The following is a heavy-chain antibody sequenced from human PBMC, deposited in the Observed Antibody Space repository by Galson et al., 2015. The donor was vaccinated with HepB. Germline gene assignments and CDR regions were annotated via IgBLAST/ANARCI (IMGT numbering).Heavy chain of an antibody. D-gene: IGHD1-26*01. CDR1: GFTFDDYG. CDR2: INWNGGST. J-gene: IGHJ6*03. V-gene: IGHV3-20*01. Sequence: SLRLSCAASGFTFDDYGMSWVRQAPGKGLEWVSGINWNGGSTGYADSVKGRFTISRDNAKNSLYLQMNSLRAEDTALYHCTRAGHKRVTAATTNYYYMDVWAKGTTVTVSS. CDR3: TRAGHKRVTAATTNYYYMDV.